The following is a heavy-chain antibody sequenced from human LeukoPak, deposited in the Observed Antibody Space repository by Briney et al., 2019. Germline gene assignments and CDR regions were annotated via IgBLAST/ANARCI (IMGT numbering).Heavy chain of an antibody. CDR3: AREALWFGELFQRYYYYYMDV. J-gene: IGHJ6*03. D-gene: IGHD3-10*01. Sequence: ASVKVSCKASGGTFSSYAISWVRQAPGQGLEWMGGIIPIFGTANYAQKFQGRVTITADESTSTAYMELSSLRSEDTAVYYCAREALWFGELFQRYYYYYMDVWGKGTTVAIS. V-gene: IGHV1-69*13. CDR1: GGTFSSYA. CDR2: IIPIFGTA.